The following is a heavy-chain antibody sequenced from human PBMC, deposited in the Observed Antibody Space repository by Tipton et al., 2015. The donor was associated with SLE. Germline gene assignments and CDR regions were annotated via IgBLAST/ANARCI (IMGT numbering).Heavy chain of an antibody. CDR3: SRLVAIGDSTSWCDYFDY. V-gene: IGHV4-59*11. CDR1: GGSISSHY. J-gene: IGHJ4*02. CDR2: MYYSGIT. D-gene: IGHD6-13*01. Sequence: TLSLTCSVSGGSISSHYWSWIRQAPGKGLEWIGYMYYSGITNYNPSLNSRLSISVDTSKNQFSLKLSSVTAADTAVCYCSRLVAIGDSTSWCDYFDYWGLGCLVAVAS.